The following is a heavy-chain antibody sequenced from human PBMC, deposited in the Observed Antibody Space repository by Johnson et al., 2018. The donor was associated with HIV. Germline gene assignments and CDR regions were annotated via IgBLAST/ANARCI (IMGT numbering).Heavy chain of an antibody. D-gene: IGHD2-2*03. J-gene: IGHJ3*02. Sequence: QVQVVESGGGVVQPGRSLRLSCAASGFTFSSYAMHWVRQAPGKGLEWVAVILFDGVYKHYAESVKGRFTISRDNSKNTLYLQMKSLRGEDTAVYYCAKDGFGWADAFDIWGHGTMVTVSS. CDR1: GFTFSSYA. CDR3: AKDGFGWADAFDI. V-gene: IGHV3-30-3*01. CDR2: ILFDGVYK.